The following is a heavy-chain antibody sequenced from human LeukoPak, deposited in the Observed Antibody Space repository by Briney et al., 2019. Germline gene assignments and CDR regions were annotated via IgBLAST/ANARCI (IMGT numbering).Heavy chain of an antibody. CDR2: VIHSGST. J-gene: IGHJ6*03. V-gene: IGHV4-34*12. CDR3: ARAVSPYYYYYMDV. D-gene: IGHD3-22*01. Sequence: SETLFLTCAVYGGSFSGYYWSWIRQPPGKGLEWIGEVIHSGSTNYIPSLKGRVTISVDTSKNQFSLRLSSVTAADTAVYYCARAVSPYYYYYMDVWGKGTTVTVSS. CDR1: GGSFSGYY.